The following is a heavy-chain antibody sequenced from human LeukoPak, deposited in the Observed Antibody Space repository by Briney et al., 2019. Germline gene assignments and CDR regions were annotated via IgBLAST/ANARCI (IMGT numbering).Heavy chain of an antibody. Sequence: PGGSLRLSCAASGFTFSYYWMHWVRQAPGRGLVWVSRINSDGTSTKYADSVKGRFTISRDNSKNTLYLQMNSLRAEDTAVYYCARNYGSGSKDYYYYYMDVWGKGTTVTVSS. D-gene: IGHD3-10*01. J-gene: IGHJ6*03. CDR1: GFTFSYYW. V-gene: IGHV3-74*03. CDR2: INSDGTST. CDR3: ARNYGSGSKDYYYYYMDV.